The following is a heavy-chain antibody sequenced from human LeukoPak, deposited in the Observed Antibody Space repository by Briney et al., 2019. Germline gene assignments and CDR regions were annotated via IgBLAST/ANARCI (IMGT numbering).Heavy chain of an antibody. CDR2: IYTSGST. CDR1: GGSISSYY. CDR3: AREAPRNYDFWSGSPGGAYYFDY. V-gene: IGHV4-4*07. J-gene: IGHJ4*02. Sequence: ASETLSLTCTVSGGSISSYYWSWSRQPAGKGLEWIARIYTSGSTNYNPSLKSRVTMSVDTSKNQFSLKLSSVTAADTAVYYCAREAPRNYDFWSGSPGGAYYFDYWGQGTLVTVSS. D-gene: IGHD3-3*01.